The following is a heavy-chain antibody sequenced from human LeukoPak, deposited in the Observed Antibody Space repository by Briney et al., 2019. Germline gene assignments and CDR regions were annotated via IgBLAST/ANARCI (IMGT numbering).Heavy chain of an antibody. V-gene: IGHV3-53*01. CDR2: IYSGGST. J-gene: IGHJ4*02. CDR3: ASLSLGHY. CDR1: GFTVSNNY. Sequence: GGSLRLSCAASGFTVSNNYISWVRQAPGKGLEWVSVIYSGGSTYYADSVKGRFTISRDTSKNTLSLQMNSLRAEDTAVYYCASLSLGHYWGQGTLVTVSS. D-gene: IGHD6-6*01.